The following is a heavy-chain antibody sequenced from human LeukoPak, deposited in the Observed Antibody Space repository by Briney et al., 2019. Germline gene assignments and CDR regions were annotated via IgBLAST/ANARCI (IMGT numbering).Heavy chain of an antibody. CDR2: ISYEGSNN. CDR1: GPTLRSYG. D-gene: IGHD3-9*01. Sequence: PGGSLTLSCAASGPTLRSYGMHWVSQAPGKGMEWEAFISYEGSNNNYADSVKGRFTISRVNTKNTMYLQINRLRAEDTDMSYCAKEGGTAPRYCDWLYEPSAFCGWGHGAMVTV. V-gene: IGHV3-30*02. J-gene: IGHJ3*01. CDR3: AKEGGTAPRYCDWLYEPSAFCG.